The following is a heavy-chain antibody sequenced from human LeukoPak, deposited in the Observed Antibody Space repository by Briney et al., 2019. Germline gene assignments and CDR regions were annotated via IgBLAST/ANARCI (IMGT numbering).Heavy chain of an antibody. CDR1: GFTFSDHY. J-gene: IGHJ4*02. Sequence: GGSLRLSCAASGFTFSDHYMDWVRQAPGKGLEWVSYISSSSSTIYYADSVKGRFTISRDNVKNSLYLQMNRLRAEDTAVYYCARETYYFVHWGQGTLVTVSS. CDR3: ARETYYFVH. CDR2: ISSSSSTI. V-gene: IGHV3-11*04.